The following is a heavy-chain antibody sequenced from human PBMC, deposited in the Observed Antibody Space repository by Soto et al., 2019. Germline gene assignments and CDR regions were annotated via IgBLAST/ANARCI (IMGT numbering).Heavy chain of an antibody. CDR2: ISAYDGKT. CDR3: ARDLLRQRPLSLFGRWFDP. J-gene: IGHJ5*02. D-gene: IGHD3-10*02. Sequence: ASAKVSCKASGYTFTSYGISWVRPAPGQGLEWMGWISAYDGKTNYAQKLQGRVTMTTDTSTSTAYMELRCLRSDDTAVYYCARDLLRQRPLSLFGRWFDPWGQGTLVTVSS. CDR1: GYTFTSYG. V-gene: IGHV1-18*04.